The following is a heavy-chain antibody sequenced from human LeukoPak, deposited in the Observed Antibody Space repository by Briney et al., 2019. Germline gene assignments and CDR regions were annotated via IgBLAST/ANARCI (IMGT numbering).Heavy chain of an antibody. CDR3: ARIVGAPHWFDP. CDR2: IYYSGST. CDR1: GGSSSGSSYY. Sequence: SETLSLNCTVCGGSSSGSSYYWVWIGQPPGEGLEWIGSIYYSGSTYYNPSLKSRVTISVDTSKNQFSLRLSSVTAADTAVYYCARIVGAPHWFDPWGQGTLVTVSS. J-gene: IGHJ5*02. D-gene: IGHD1-26*01. V-gene: IGHV4-39*07.